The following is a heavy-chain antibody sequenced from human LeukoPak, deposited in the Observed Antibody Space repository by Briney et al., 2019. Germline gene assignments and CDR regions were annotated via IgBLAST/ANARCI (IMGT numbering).Heavy chain of an antibody. Sequence: AGGSLRLSCAASGFTFSNAWMSWVRQAPGKGLEWVGRIKSKTDGGTTDYAAPVKGRFTISRDDSKNTLYLQMNSLKTEDTAVYYCTTTPGYSSGWDVDYWGQGILVTVSS. V-gene: IGHV3-15*01. CDR3: TTTPGYSSGWDVDY. CDR2: IKSKTDGGTT. D-gene: IGHD6-19*01. CDR1: GFTFSNAW. J-gene: IGHJ4*02.